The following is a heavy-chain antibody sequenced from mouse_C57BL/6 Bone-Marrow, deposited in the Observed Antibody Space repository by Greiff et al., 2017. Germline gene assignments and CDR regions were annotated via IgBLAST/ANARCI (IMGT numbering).Heavy chain of an antibody. V-gene: IGHV1-59*01. CDR3: AREGPPYYFNY. J-gene: IGHJ2*01. Sequence: VQLQQPGAELVRPGTSVKLSCKASGYTFTSYWMHWVKQRPGQGLEWIGVIDPSDSYTNYNQKFKGNATLTVDTSSSTAYMQLSSLTSEDSAVYYCAREGPPYYFNYWGQGTTLTVAS. CDR2: IDPSDSYT. CDR1: GYTFTSYW.